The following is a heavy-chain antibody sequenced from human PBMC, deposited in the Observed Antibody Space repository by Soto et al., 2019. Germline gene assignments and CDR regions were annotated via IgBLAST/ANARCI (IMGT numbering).Heavy chain of an antibody. CDR1: GFNFRIYA. V-gene: IGHV3-23*01. J-gene: IGHJ4*02. CDR2: LTASGSTT. D-gene: IGHD3-10*01. CDR3: AKAVGGRPYYFDF. Sequence: GGSLRLSCTASGFNFRIYAMTWVRQAPGEGLEWVSALTASGSTTYYADSVRGRFTISRDNSNNTVSLHMSRLRVDDTAVYYCAKAVGGRPYYFDFWGQGSLVTVSS.